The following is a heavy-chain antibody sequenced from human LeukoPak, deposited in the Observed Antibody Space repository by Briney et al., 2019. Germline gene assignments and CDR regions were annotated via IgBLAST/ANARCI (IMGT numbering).Heavy chain of an antibody. D-gene: IGHD3-3*01. CDR3: ARDIYDFWSGYYYYYYYGMDV. J-gene: IGHJ6*02. CDR2: INSDGTTT. Sequence: GGSLRLSCVASGFAFSNYWMHWVRQGPGKGPMWVARINSDGTTTGYADSVKGRFTISRDNAKNTLYLQMNSLRAEDTAVYYCARDIYDFWSGYYYYYYYGMDVWGQGTTVTVSS. V-gene: IGHV3-74*01. CDR1: GFAFSNYW.